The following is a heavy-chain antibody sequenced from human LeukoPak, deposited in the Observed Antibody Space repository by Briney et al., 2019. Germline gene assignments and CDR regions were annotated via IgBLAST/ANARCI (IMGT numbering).Heavy chain of an antibody. V-gene: IGHV3-48*03. Sequence: GGSLRLSCAASGFTFNNYEMNWVRQAPGKGLECVSYISSSGITIYYADSVKGRFTISRDNAKNTLYLQMNSLRAEDTAVYYCARGGYLDYWGQGTLVTVSS. CDR2: ISSSGITI. J-gene: IGHJ4*02. CDR1: GFTFNNYE. CDR3: ARGGYLDY.